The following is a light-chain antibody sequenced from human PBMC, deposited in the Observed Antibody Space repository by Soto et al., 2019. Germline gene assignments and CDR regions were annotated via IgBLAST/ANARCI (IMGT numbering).Light chain of an antibody. CDR1: QSVSSSY. Sequence: EIELTQSPGTLSLSPGERATLSCRASQSVSSSYLACYQQQPGQAPLLLIYGTSSRSTVIPDRFSGSGSVTTVSLTISRLEPADFAVYYCQQYGSSSPNTFGQGTKLEIK. CDR2: GTS. J-gene: IGKJ2*01. CDR3: QQYGSSSPNT. V-gene: IGKV3-20*01.